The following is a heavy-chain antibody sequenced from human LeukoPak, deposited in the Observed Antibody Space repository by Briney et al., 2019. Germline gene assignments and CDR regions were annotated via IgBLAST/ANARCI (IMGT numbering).Heavy chain of an antibody. CDR2: IYTSGST. J-gene: IGHJ4*02. V-gene: IGHV4-61*02. CDR1: GGSISSGSYY. D-gene: IGHD1-26*01. Sequence: SETLSLTCTVSGGSISSGSYYWSWIRQPAGKGLEWIGRIYTSGSTNYNPSLKSRVTMSVDTSKNQFSLKLSSVTAADTAVYYCAREGIVGATAYWGQGTLVTVSS. CDR3: AREGIVGATAY.